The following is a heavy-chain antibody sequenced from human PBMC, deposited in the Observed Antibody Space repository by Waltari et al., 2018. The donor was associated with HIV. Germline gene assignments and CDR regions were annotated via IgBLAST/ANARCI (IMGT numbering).Heavy chain of an antibody. V-gene: IGHV1-3*01. D-gene: IGHD3-3*01. Sequence: QVQLVQSGAEVKKPGASVKVSCKASEYTFSAYAIHWVRQAPGQRFEWMGWINADNSETKYSQKLQGRVILTRDTSASTAYMELSSLRSEDTAVYYCARSGYILLDYYYYDMDVWGQGTTVTVS. J-gene: IGHJ6*02. CDR3: ARSGYILLDYYYYDMDV. CDR1: EYTFSAYA. CDR2: INADNSET.